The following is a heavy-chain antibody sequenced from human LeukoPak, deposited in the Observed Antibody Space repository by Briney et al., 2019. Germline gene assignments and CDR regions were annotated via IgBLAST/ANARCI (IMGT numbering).Heavy chain of an antibody. V-gene: IGHV4-61*01. CDR3: ARKEGTH. CDR2: IYYSGTT. D-gene: IGHD1-1*01. CDR1: GGSVSSNNYY. Sequence: PSETLSLTCTVSGGSVSSNNYYWSWIRQPPGKGLEWIGYIYYSGTTNYNPSLKSRVTISVDTSKNQFSLRLNSVTAADTAVYHCARKEGTHWGQGTLVTVSS. J-gene: IGHJ4*02.